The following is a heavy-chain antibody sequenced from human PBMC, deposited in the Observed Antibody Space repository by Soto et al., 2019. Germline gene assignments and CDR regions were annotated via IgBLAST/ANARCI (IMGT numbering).Heavy chain of an antibody. J-gene: IGHJ4*02. V-gene: IGHV4-30-2*01. D-gene: IGHD2-8*02. CDR3: ARDKITGLFDY. Sequence: SETLSLTCAVIDGALSSGGYAWTWIRQPPGKGLEWIGHIYLTGITNYNPSLKSRVTISVDTSKNQFSLKLTSVTAADTAVYYCARDKITGLFDYWGQGTLVTVSS. CDR1: DGALSSGGYA. CDR2: IYLTGIT.